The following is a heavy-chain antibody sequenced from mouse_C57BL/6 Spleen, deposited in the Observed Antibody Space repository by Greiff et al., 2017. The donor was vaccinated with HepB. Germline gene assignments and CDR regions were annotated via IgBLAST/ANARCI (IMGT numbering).Heavy chain of an antibody. V-gene: IGHV5-9-1*02. D-gene: IGHD2-2*01. CDR3: TVGWLRDRYFDV. J-gene: IGHJ1*03. CDR2: ISSGGDYI. Sequence: EVKLMESGEGLVKPGGSLKLSCAASGFTFSSYAMSWVRQTPEKRLEWVAYISSGGDYIYYADTVKGRFTISRDNARNTLYLQKSSLKSEDTAMYYCTVGWLRDRYFDVWGTGTTVTVSS. CDR1: GFTFSSYA.